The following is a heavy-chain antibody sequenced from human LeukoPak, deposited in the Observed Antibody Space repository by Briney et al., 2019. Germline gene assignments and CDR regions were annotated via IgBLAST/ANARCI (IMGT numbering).Heavy chain of an antibody. V-gene: IGHV5-51*01. Sequence: GESLKISCKGSGYSFTSYWIGWVRQMPGKGLEWMGIIYPGDSDTRYSPSFQGQVTISADKSISTAYLQWSSLKASDTAMYYCARSGDSSGYYYGRDYWGQGTLVTVSS. CDR1: GYSFTSYW. D-gene: IGHD3-22*01. CDR3: ARSGDSSGYYYGRDY. J-gene: IGHJ4*02. CDR2: IYPGDSDT.